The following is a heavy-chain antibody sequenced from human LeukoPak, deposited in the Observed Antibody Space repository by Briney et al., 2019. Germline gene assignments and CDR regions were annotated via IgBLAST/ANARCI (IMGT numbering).Heavy chain of an antibody. Sequence: SETLSPTCAVYGGSFSGYYWSWIRQPPGKGLEWIGEINHSGSTNYNPSLKSRVTISVDTSKNQFSLKLSSVTAADTAVYYCARGLLYGDDDYWGQGTLVTVSS. D-gene: IGHD4-17*01. V-gene: IGHV4-34*01. CDR3: ARGLLYGDDDY. CDR2: INHSGST. J-gene: IGHJ4*02. CDR1: GGSFSGYY.